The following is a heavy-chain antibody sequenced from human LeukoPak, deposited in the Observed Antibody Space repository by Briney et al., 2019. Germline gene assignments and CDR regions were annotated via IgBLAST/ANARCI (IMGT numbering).Heavy chain of an antibody. CDR3: ARDTSGYSAFDY. J-gene: IGHJ4*02. D-gene: IGHD3-22*01. V-gene: IGHV4-59*01. CDR2: IYYNGST. CDR1: GGSISSYY. Sequence: KSSETLSLTCTVSGGSISSYYWSWIRQPPGKGLEWIGYIYYNGSTNYNPSLKSRVTISVDTSKNQFSLKLSSVTAADTAVYYCARDTSGYSAFDYWGQGTLVTVSS.